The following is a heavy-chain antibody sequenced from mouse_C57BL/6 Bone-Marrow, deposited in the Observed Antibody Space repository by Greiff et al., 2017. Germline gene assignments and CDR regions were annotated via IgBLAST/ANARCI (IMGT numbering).Heavy chain of an antibody. V-gene: IGHV1-15*01. D-gene: IGHD1-1*01. CDR2: IDPETGGT. CDR3: ARAPQNYYGHYAMDY. CDR1: GYTFTDYE. J-gene: IGHJ4*01. Sequence: VQLQQSGAELVRPGASVTLSCKASGYTFTDYEMHWVKQTPVHGLEWIGAIDPETGGTAYNQKFKGKATLTADKSSSTAYMQLRSLTSEDSAVSYCARAPQNYYGHYAMDYWGQGTSVTVSS.